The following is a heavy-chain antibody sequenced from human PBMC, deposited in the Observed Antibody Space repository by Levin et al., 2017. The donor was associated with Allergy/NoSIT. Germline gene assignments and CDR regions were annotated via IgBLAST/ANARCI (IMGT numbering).Heavy chain of an antibody. CDR2: SSSMGGST. J-gene: IGHJ5*02. D-gene: IGHD3-9*01. CDR3: ARDLTPTLSGPYIPTNWLDP. CDR1: GFSVTTYW. V-gene: IGHV3-74*01. Sequence: GESLKISCVASGFSVTTYWMHWVRQAPGKGPVWVSRSSSMGGSTSYADSVKGRFTMSRDNAKNTMYLQLTSLTAEDTAVYYCARDLTPTLSGPYIPTNWLDPWGQGALVTVSS.